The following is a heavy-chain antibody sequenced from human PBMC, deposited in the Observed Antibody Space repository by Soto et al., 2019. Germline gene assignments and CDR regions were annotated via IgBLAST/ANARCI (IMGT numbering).Heavy chain of an antibody. J-gene: IGHJ3*02. D-gene: IGHD6-19*01. CDR2: IYHSGST. CDR1: SGSSSSSNW. Sequence: SLTLPLPWAVSSGSSSSSNWWSFVRQPPGKGLEWIGEIYHSGSTNYNPSLKSRVTISVDKSKNQFSLKLSSVTAADTAVYYCARDLQSSGWGDAFDIWGQGTMVTVSS. V-gene: IGHV4-4*02. CDR3: ARDLQSSGWGDAFDI.